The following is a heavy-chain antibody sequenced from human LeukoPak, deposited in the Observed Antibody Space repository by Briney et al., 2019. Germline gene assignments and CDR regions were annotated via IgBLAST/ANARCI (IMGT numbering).Heavy chain of an antibody. D-gene: IGHD6-19*01. CDR3: ARDTRTYSSGWYGY. CDR2: FNPSGGST. V-gene: IGHV1-46*01. CDR1: GYTFTSYG. Sequence: ASVKVSCKASGYTFTSYGINWVRQAPGQGLEWMGMFNPSGGSTNYAQKFQGRVTMTRDMSTSTVYMELSSLRSEDTAVYYCARDTRTYSSGWYGYWGQGTLVTVSS. J-gene: IGHJ4*02.